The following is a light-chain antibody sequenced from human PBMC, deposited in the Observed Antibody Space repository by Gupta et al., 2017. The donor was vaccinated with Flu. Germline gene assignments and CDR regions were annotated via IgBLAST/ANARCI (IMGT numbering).Light chain of an antibody. CDR1: SSNIGSNT. V-gene: IGLV1-44*01. J-gene: IGLJ1*01. Sequence: QSVLAQPPSASGTPGQRVTIPCSGSSSNIGSNTVNWYQQVPGTAPKLLIYGNNQRPSGVPDRFSGSKSGTSASLAISGLQSEDEADYYCAAWDDSLNGHYVFGTGTKVTVL. CDR3: AAWDDSLNGHYV. CDR2: GNN.